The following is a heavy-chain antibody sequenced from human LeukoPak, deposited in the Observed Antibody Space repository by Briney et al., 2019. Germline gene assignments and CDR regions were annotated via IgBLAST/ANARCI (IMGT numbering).Heavy chain of an antibody. Sequence: SQTLSLTCTVSGGSISSGGYYGSWIRQHPGKGLEWIGYIYYSGSTYYNPSLKSRVTISVDTSKNQFSLKLSSVTAADTAVYYCARGPWYGWFDPWGQGTLVTVSS. D-gene: IGHD6-13*01. CDR3: ARGPWYGWFDP. V-gene: IGHV4-31*03. CDR1: GGSISSGGYY. CDR2: IYYSGST. J-gene: IGHJ5*02.